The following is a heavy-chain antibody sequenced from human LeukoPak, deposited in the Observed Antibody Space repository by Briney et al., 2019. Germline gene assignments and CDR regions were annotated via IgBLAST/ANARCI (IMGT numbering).Heavy chain of an antibody. V-gene: IGHV3-23*01. CDR2: ISGSGGST. J-gene: IGHJ5*02. CDR1: GFTFSSYA. D-gene: IGHD2-2*01. CDR3: AKDPKTLYCSSTSCYS. Sequence: SGGSLRLSCAASGFTFSSYAMSWVRQAPGEGLEWVSAISGSGGSTYYADSVKGRFTISRDNSKNTLYLQMNSLRAEDTAVYYCAKDPKTLYCSSTSCYSWGQGTLVTVSS.